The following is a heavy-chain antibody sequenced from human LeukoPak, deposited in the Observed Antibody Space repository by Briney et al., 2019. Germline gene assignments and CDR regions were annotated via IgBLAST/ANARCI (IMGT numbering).Heavy chain of an antibody. CDR2: ISGSGGST. Sequence: GSLRLSCAASGFTFSSYAMSWVRQAPGRGLEWVSAISGSGGSTYYADSVKGRFTISRDNSKNTLYLQMNSLRAEDTAVYYCAKVDSGSYSSFDYWGQGTLVTVSS. CDR3: AKVDSGSYSSFDY. D-gene: IGHD1-26*01. J-gene: IGHJ4*02. V-gene: IGHV3-23*01. CDR1: GFTFSSYA.